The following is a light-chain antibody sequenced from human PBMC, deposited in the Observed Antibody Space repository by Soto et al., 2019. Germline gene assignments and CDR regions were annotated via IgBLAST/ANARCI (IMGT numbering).Light chain of an antibody. CDR1: NIGSKS. V-gene: IGLV3-21*02. CDR2: DDS. J-gene: IGLJ7*01. Sequence: SYELTQPPSVSVAPGQTDRITCGGNNIGSKSVHWYQQRPGQATVVVVYDDSDRPSGIPERFSGSNSGNTATLTISRVEVGDEADYYCQVWDSSFDHAVFGGGAQLTVL. CDR3: QVWDSSFDHAV.